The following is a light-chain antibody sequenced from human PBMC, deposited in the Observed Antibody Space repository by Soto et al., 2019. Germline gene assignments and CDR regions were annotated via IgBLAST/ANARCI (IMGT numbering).Light chain of an antibody. CDR2: DAS. CDR3: QQYGDSPVT. CDR1: QSVSSY. V-gene: IGKV3-11*01. Sequence: EIVLTQSPATLSLSPGERATLSCRASQSVSSYLAWYQQKPGQAPRLLIYDASNRATGIPARFSGSGSGTDFTLTISRLEPGDFAVYYCQQYGDSPVTFGQGTKVEIK. J-gene: IGKJ1*01.